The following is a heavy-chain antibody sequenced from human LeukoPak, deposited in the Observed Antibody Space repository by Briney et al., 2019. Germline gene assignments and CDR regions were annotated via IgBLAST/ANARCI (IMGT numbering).Heavy chain of an antibody. D-gene: IGHD1-26*01. CDR1: GFTFSNAW. Sequence: GGSLRLSCAASGFTFSNAWMSWVRQAPGKGLEWVGRIKSKTDGGTTDYAAPVKGRFTISRDDSKNTLYLQMSGLKTEDTAVYYCTTARRSGSYYGYFQHWGQGTLVTVSS. V-gene: IGHV3-15*01. J-gene: IGHJ1*01. CDR2: IKSKTDGGTT. CDR3: TTARRSGSYYGYFQH.